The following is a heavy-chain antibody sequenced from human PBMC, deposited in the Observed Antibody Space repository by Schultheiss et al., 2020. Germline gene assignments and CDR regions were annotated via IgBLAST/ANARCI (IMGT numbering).Heavy chain of an antibody. Sequence: GSLRLSCTASGFTFRSYEMNWVRQAPGKGLEWISFITSDASVHLADSVKGRFTVSRDNAKNSLYLQMDSLRAEDTAVYYCARDSWGGPTPSYFDLWGPGTFVTVSS. CDR1: GFTFRSYE. V-gene: IGHV3-48*03. CDR3: ARDSWGGPTPSYFDL. CDR2: ITSDASV. D-gene: IGHD1-26*01. J-gene: IGHJ4*02.